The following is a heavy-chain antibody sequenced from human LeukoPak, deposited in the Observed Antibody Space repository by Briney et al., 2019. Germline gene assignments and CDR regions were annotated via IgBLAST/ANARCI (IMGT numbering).Heavy chain of an antibody. D-gene: IGHD3-10*01. CDR1: GDSISSTSVY. CDR3: ATHPSNDEAAPMAWG. Sequence: SETLSLTCAVSGDSISSTSVYWDWIRQPSGKGLEWIGTFFHTGITYSNPSLRSRVTTSVYTSKNQFSLKLNSVTAADTAVYYCATHPSNDEAAPMAWGWRQGTLVTVSS. CDR2: FFHTGIT. V-gene: IGHV4-39*01. J-gene: IGHJ4*02.